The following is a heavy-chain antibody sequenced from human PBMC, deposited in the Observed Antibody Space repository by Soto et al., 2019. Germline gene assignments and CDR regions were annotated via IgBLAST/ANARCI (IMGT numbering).Heavy chain of an antibody. CDR3: TTRMGPGNKDY. CDR1: GFTFSNAW. Sequence: EVQLVESGGGLVKPGGSLRLCCAASGFTFSNAWMNWVRQAPGKGLEWVGRIKSKTDGGTTDYAAPVKGRFTISRDDSKNTPYLQINSLKTEDTAVYYCTTRMGPGNKDYWGQGTLVTVSS. V-gene: IGHV3-15*07. CDR2: IKSKTDGGTT. D-gene: IGHD1-1*01. J-gene: IGHJ4*02.